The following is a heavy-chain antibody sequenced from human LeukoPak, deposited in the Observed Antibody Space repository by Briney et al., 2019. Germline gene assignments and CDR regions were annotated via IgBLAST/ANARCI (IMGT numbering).Heavy chain of an antibody. D-gene: IGHD2-2*03. Sequence: GGSLRLSCAASGFTLNTYDMHWVRQAPGKGLEWVAFIRFDGSNKYYADSVKGRFTISRDNSKNTLYLQMKSLRPEDTAVYYCARGDGYCSSASCSGNWGQGTLVTVSS. CDR3: ARGDGYCSSASCSGN. CDR2: IRFDGSNK. V-gene: IGHV3-30*02. J-gene: IGHJ4*02. CDR1: GFTLNTYD.